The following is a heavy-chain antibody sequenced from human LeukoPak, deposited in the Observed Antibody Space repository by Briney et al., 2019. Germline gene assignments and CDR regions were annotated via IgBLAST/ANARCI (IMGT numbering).Heavy chain of an antibody. J-gene: IGHJ4*02. Sequence: ASVKVSCKVSGHTLTEFSMEWVRQAPGKGLEWMGGFDPERGETIYAQKFQGRITMTEDTSTDTAYMELSSLTSEDTAVYYCATGSLVYDYWGQGTLVTVSS. CDR1: GHTLTEFS. D-gene: IGHD1-26*01. CDR3: ATGSLVYDY. CDR2: FDPERGET. V-gene: IGHV1-24*01.